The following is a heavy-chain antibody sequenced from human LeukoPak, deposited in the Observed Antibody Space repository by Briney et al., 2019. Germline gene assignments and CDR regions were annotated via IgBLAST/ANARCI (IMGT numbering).Heavy chain of an antibody. CDR1: GFTVSSNY. CDR2: IYSGGST. V-gene: IGHV3-53*01. CDR3: GRDWELRFHQGGLDY. Sequence: GGSLRLSCAASGFTVSSNYMSWVRQAPGKGLEWVSVIYSGGSTYYADSVKGRFTISRDNSKNTLYLQMNSLRAEDTAVYYCGRDWELRFHQGGLDYWGQGALVTVSS. D-gene: IGHD3-3*01. J-gene: IGHJ4*02.